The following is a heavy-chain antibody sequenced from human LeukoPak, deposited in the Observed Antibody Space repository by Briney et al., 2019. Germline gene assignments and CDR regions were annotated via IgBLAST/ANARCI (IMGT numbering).Heavy chain of an antibody. CDR3: VRDEASSGIKAIDY. V-gene: IGHV4-39*07. Sequence: PSETLSLTCIVSGGSISSDIYYWGWIRQPPGRGLEWIASTNHNGNSAYKPSLRGRLTISLDTSQNQFSLKVTSVTAADTAVYYCVRDEASSGIKAIDYWGQGVLVTVSS. CDR2: TNHNGNS. D-gene: IGHD3-10*01. CDR1: GGSISSDIYY. J-gene: IGHJ4*02.